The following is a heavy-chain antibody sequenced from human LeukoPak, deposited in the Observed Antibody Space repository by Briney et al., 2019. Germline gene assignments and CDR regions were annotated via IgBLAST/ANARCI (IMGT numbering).Heavy chain of an antibody. D-gene: IGHD6-13*01. CDR2: ISSSSSYI. J-gene: IGHJ6*02. CDR3: AAGQDYYYYYGMDV. CDR1: GFTFSSYS. Sequence: GGSLRLSCAASGFTFSSYSMNWVRQAPGKGLEWVSSISSSSSYIYYADSVKGRFTISRDNAKNSLYLQMNSLRAEDTAVYYCAAGQDYYYYYGMDVWGQGTTVTVSS. V-gene: IGHV3-21*04.